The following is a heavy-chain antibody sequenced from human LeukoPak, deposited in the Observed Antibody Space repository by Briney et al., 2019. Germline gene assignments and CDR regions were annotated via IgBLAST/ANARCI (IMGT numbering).Heavy chain of an antibody. CDR2: ISSSGST. J-gene: IGHJ4*02. D-gene: IGHD3-22*01. Sequence: SETLSLTCTVSGDSISSGDYYWSWIRQPAGKGLEWIGRISSSGSTNYNPSLKSRVTMSVDTSKNQFSLKLSSVTAADTAVYYCARDQYYYDSSGYSHFDYWGQGTLVTVSS. V-gene: IGHV4-61*02. CDR1: GDSISSGDYY. CDR3: ARDQYYYDSSGYSHFDY.